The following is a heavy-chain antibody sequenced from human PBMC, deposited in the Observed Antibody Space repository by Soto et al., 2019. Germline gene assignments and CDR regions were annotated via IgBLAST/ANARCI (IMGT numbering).Heavy chain of an antibody. J-gene: IGHJ4*02. CDR1: GGSFSGYY. CDR3: ARARFLEWLLFDY. D-gene: IGHD3-3*01. Sequence: SETLSLTCAVYGGSFSGYYWSWIRQPPGKGLEWIGEINHSGSTNYNPSLKSRVTISVDTSKNQFSLKLSSVTAADTAVYYCARARFLEWLLFDYWGQGTLVTVSS. V-gene: IGHV4-34*01. CDR2: INHSGST.